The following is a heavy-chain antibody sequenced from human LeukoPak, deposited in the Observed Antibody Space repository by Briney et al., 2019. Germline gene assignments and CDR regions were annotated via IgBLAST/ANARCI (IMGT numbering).Heavy chain of an antibody. CDR1: GGSISSYY. CDR2: IYTSGST. D-gene: IGHD3-3*01. Sequence: PSETLSLTCTVSGGSISSYYWSWIRQPAGKGLEWIGRIYTSGSTNYNPSLKSRVTMSVDTSKNQFSLKLSSVTAADTAVYYCARVRYDFWSGYYTLDYWGQGTLVTVSS. V-gene: IGHV4-4*07. J-gene: IGHJ4*02. CDR3: ARVRYDFWSGYYTLDY.